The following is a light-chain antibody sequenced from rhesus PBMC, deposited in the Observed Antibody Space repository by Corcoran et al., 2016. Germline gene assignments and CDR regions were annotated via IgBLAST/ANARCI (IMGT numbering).Light chain of an antibody. CDR3: PQYDDLPYS. J-gene: IGKJ2*01. Sequence: DIQMTQSPSSLSASVGDKITITCHASQDISSWLAWYQQKPGKAPKPLIYYTSRLQSGVPSRLLASGSGTDYTLTISSLQPEDFAIYYCPQYDDLPYSFGQGTRVEIK. CDR2: YTS. V-gene: IGKV1-19*01. CDR1: QDISSW.